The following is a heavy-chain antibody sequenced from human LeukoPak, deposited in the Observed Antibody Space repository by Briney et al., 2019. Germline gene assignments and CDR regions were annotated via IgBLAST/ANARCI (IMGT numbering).Heavy chain of an antibody. D-gene: IGHD3-10*01. J-gene: IGHJ5*02. CDR2: IYYSGST. CDR1: GGSFSGYH. V-gene: IGHV4-34*01. Sequence: SETLSLTCVVYGGSFSGYHWSWIRQPPGKGLEWIGSIYYSGSTYYNPSLKSRVTISVDTSKNQFSLKLSSVTAADTAVYYCAREGLAMVRGVLPKEAWGWFDPWGQGTLVTVSS. CDR3: AREGLAMVRGVLPKEAWGWFDP.